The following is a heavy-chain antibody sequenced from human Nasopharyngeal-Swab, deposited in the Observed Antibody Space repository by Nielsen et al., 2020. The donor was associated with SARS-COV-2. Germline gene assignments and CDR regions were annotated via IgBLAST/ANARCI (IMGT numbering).Heavy chain of an antibody. V-gene: IGHV1-18*01. J-gene: IGHJ6*03. CDR3: ARVEAAAGYYYYYYMDV. CDR1: GYTFTSYG. Sequence: ASVKVSCKASGYTFTSYGISWVRQTPGQGLEWMGWISAYNGNTNYAQKLQGRVTMTTDTSTSTAYMGLRSLRSDDTAVYYCARVEAAAGYYYYYYMDVWGKGTTVTVSS. D-gene: IGHD6-13*01. CDR2: ISAYNGNT.